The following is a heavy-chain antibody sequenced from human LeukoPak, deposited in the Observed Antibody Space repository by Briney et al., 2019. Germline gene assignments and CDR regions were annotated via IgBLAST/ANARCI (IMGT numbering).Heavy chain of an antibody. CDR3: AREGRVKYSSSAGVNY. J-gene: IGHJ4*02. Sequence: ASVKVSCKGFGYTFADYFIHWVRQAPGQGLEWMGRINPNSGGTEYAPKFQGWVTMTRDTSISTAYMELSRLRSDDTAVYYCAREGRVKYSSSAGVNYWGQGTLVTVSS. CDR1: GYTFADYF. CDR2: INPNSGGT. D-gene: IGHD6-6*01. V-gene: IGHV1-2*04.